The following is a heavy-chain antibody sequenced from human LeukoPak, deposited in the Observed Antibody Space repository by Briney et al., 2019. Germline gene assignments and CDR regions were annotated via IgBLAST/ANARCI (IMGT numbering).Heavy chain of an antibody. CDR2: IGSSS. J-gene: IGHJ4*02. V-gene: IGHV3-21*01. D-gene: IGHD5-12*01. Sequence: GGSLRLSCEASGFTFNTYTMNWVRQAPGKGLEWVSSIGSSSNYADSVKGRVTISRDNAKKSLYLQMNSLGAEDTAVYYCARDTSGYAGIFDYWGQGSLVTVSS. CDR3: ARDTSGYAGIFDY. CDR1: GFTFNTYT.